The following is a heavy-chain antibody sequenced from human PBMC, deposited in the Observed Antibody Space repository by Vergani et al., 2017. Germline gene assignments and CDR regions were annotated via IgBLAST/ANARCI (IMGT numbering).Heavy chain of an antibody. Sequence: QVQLVQSGAEVKQPGASVKVSCNASGSTFTSYYMHWVRQAPGQGLEWMGIINPSGGSTSYAQKFQGRVTMTRDTSTSTVYMELSSLRSEDTAVYYCARVPVYSYGYDEFDYWGQGTLVTVSS. V-gene: IGHV1-46*03. D-gene: IGHD5-18*01. CDR3: ARVPVYSYGYDEFDY. CDR2: INPSGGST. CDR1: GSTFTSYY. J-gene: IGHJ4*02.